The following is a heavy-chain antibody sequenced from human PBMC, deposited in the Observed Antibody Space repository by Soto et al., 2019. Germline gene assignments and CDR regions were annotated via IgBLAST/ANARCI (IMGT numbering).Heavy chain of an antibody. V-gene: IGHV4-59*08. CDR3: ARQQRVEQLVFAFDI. D-gene: IGHD6-13*01. CDR2: IYYSGST. J-gene: IGHJ3*02. CDR1: GGSISSYY. Sequence: PSETLSLTCTVSGGSISSYYWSWIRQPPGKGLEWIGYIYYSGSTNYNPSLKSRVTISVDTSKNQFSLKLSSVTAADTAVYYCARQQRVEQLVFAFDIWGQGTMVTVSS.